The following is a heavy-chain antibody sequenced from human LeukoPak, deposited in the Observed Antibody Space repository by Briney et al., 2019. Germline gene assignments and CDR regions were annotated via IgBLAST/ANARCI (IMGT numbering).Heavy chain of an antibody. CDR1: GGSFSSSSYH. D-gene: IGHD3-22*01. CDR3: ARDPGYYYDSSGYYDHWFDP. CDR2: IYYSGNT. J-gene: IGHJ5*02. V-gene: IGHV4-39*07. Sequence: SETLSLTCTVSGGSFSSSSYHWGWIRQPPGKGLEWIGSIYYSGNTYYNPSLKSRVTISVDTSKNQFSLKLSSVTAADTAVYYCARDPGYYYDSSGYYDHWFDPWGQGTLVTVSS.